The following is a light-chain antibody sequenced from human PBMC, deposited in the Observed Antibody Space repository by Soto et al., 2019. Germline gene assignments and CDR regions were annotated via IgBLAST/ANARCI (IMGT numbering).Light chain of an antibody. J-gene: IGKJ1*01. CDR2: DAS. Sequence: EIVMTQSPATLSVSPGERATLSCRASQSVSSKLAWFQQKPGQAPSLLIYDASTRATGIPARFSGSGSGTEFTLTINSLQSEDFAVYYCQQYYDWWTFGQGTKVEVK. CDR1: QSVSSK. CDR3: QQYYDWWT. V-gene: IGKV3-15*01.